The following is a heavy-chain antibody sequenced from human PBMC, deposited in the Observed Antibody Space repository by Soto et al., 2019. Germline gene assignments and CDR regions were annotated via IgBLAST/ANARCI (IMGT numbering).Heavy chain of an antibody. Sequence: GESLKISCAASGFTFSSYAMSWVRQAPGKGLEWVSAISGSGGSTYYADSVKGRFTISRDNSKNTLYLQMNSLRAEDTAVYYCAKEMMITIFGVDHDAFDIWGQGTMVTVSS. D-gene: IGHD3-3*01. CDR3: AKEMMITIFGVDHDAFDI. CDR2: ISGSGGST. V-gene: IGHV3-23*01. CDR1: GFTFSSYA. J-gene: IGHJ3*02.